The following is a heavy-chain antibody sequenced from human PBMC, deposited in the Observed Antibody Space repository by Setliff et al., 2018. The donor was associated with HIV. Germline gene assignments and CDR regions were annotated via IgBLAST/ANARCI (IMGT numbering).Heavy chain of an antibody. CDR1: GYTFSSYW. CDR2: IQQHGSEI. Sequence: GGSLRLSCAASGYTFSSYWMAWVRQRPGKGLEWVANIQQHGSEIHYVASVEGRFTISRDNAKNSLYLQMNSLRAEDTAVYYCANMQWASNAWYSFDYWGQGALVTVSS. CDR3: ANMQWASNAWYSFDY. D-gene: IGHD6-19*01. J-gene: IGHJ4*02. V-gene: IGHV3-7*05.